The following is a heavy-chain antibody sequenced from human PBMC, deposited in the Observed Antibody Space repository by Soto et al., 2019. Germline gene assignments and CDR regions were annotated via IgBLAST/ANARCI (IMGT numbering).Heavy chain of an antibody. V-gene: IGHV1-2*02. CDR2: INPNRGGT. CDR1: AYTFTGYY. CDR3: ARDLGSLGYCTNGVCYRGWHYYYGMDV. J-gene: IGHJ6*02. D-gene: IGHD2-8*01. Sequence: ASVQVSCKASAYTFTGYYMHWVRQAPGQGLEWMGWINPNRGGTNYAQKFQGRVTMTRDTSISTAYMELSRLRSDDTAVYYCARDLGSLGYCTNGVCYRGWHYYYGMDVWGQGTTVTVSS.